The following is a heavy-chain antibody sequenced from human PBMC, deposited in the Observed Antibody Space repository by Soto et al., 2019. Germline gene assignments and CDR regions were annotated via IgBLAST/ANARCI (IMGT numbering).Heavy chain of an antibody. Sequence: GGSLRLSCAASGFTFSSYAMSWVRQAPGKGLEWVSVISGSGDSTYYADSVKGRFTISRDNSKNTLYLQMNSLRAEDTAVYYCAERATGTYFDYWGQGTLVTVSS. V-gene: IGHV3-23*01. J-gene: IGHJ4*02. D-gene: IGHD1-1*01. CDR3: AERATGTYFDY. CDR1: GFTFSSYA. CDR2: ISGSGDST.